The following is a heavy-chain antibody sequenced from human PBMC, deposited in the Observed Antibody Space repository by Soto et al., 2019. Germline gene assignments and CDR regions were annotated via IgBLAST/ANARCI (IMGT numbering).Heavy chain of an antibody. CDR3: SAGGYTSGPPALFDY. D-gene: IGHD3-16*02. CDR2: IVVGSGNT. Sequence: SVKVSCKASGFTFTSSAVQWVRQARGQRLEWIGWIVVGSGNTNYAQKFQERVTITRDMSTSTAYMELSSLRSEDTSVYYCSAGGYTSGPPALFDYWGQGTLVTVST. J-gene: IGHJ4*02. CDR1: GFTFTSSA. V-gene: IGHV1-58*01.